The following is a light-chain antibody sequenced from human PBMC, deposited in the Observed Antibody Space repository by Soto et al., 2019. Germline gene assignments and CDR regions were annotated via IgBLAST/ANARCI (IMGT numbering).Light chain of an antibody. J-gene: IGKJ4*01. CDR3: QQRSIWPLT. V-gene: IGKV3-11*01. CDR2: DAS. CDR1: ENLRTF. Sequence: EIVLTQSPATLSLSPGERATLSCRATENLRTFLAWYQQKAGQAPRLLIYDASNRATGIPDRFSGSGSGTDFTLTISNLAPEDSAVYYCQQRSIWPLTFGGGTKVDIK.